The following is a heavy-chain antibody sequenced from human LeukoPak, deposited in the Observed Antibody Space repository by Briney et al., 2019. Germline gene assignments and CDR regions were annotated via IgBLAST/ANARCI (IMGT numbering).Heavy chain of an antibody. CDR2: IYTSGST. CDR3: AREGEAMIVVVIKANWFDP. D-gene: IGHD3-22*01. CDR1: GGSISSGSYY. J-gene: IGHJ5*02. Sequence: PSETLSLTCTVSGGSISSGSYYWSWIRQPAGKGLEWIGRIYTSGSTNYNPSLKSRVTISVDTSKNQFSLKLSSVTAADTAVYYCAREGEAMIVVVIKANWFDPWGQGTLVTVSS. V-gene: IGHV4-61*02.